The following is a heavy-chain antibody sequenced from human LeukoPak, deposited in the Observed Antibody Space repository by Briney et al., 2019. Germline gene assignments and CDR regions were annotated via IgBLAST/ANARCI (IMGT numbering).Heavy chain of an antibody. J-gene: IGHJ6*03. Sequence: SETLSLTCTVSGGSISTYYWSWIRQPPGKGLEWIGYIFYSGSTYYNPSLKSRVTISVDTSKNQFSLKLSSVTAADTAVYYCASSRTYNYYYMDVWGKGTTVTVSS. CDR2: IFYSGST. CDR1: GGSISTYY. CDR3: ASSRTYNYYYMDV. V-gene: IGHV4-59*12.